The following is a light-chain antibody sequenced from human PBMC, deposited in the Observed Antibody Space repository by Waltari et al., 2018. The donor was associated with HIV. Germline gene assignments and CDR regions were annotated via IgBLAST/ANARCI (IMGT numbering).Light chain of an antibody. CDR2: EVT. J-gene: IGLJ1*01. Sequence: QSALTQPRSLSGSPGQSVTISCTGTSSDVGEYNYVSWYQQHTGKAPKVIIFEVTKRPSGVPDRFSGSKSGSTASLTISGLQTEDEADYFCCSFAGNYRYVFGSGTKVTVL. V-gene: IGLV2-11*01. CDR1: SSDVGEYNY. CDR3: CSFAGNYRYV.